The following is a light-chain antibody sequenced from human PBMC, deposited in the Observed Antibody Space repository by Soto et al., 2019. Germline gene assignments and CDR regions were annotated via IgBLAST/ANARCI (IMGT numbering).Light chain of an antibody. V-gene: IGKV3-20*01. CDR3: QQYGSSRT. J-gene: IGKJ1*01. CDR1: QTISSSY. Sequence: EIVLTQSPGTLSLSPVERATLSCMSSQTISSSYVAWYQQKAGQAPRLLIYGAISRATGIPDRFSGSGSGTDFTLTISRLEPEDFAVYYCQQYGSSRTFGQGTKVDIK. CDR2: GAI.